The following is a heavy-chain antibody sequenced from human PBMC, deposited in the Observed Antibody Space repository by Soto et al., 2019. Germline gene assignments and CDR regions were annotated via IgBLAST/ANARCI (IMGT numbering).Heavy chain of an antibody. Sequence: QVQLVESGGGVVQPGRSLRLSCAASGFTFSSYGMHWVRQAPGKGLEWVAVISYDGSNKYYADSVKGRFTISRDNSKNTLYLQMNSLRAEDTAVYYCARSNRVGSWYSGYFDYWGQGTLVTVSS. CDR3: ARSNRVGSWYSGYFDY. V-gene: IGHV3-30*03. D-gene: IGHD6-13*01. J-gene: IGHJ4*02. CDR1: GFTFSSYG. CDR2: ISYDGSNK.